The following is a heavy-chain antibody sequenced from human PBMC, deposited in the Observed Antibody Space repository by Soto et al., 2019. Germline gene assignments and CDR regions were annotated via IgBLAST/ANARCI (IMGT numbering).Heavy chain of an antibody. Sequence: QLQLQESGPGLVKPSETLSLTCTVSGGSISSSSYYWGWIRQPPGKGLEWIGSIYYSGSTYYNPSLKSRVTISVDTSKNQFSLKLSSVTAADTAVYYCASTDSGYDSFDYWGQGTLVTVSS. CDR2: IYYSGST. V-gene: IGHV4-39*01. CDR3: ASTDSGYDSFDY. D-gene: IGHD5-12*01. J-gene: IGHJ4*02. CDR1: GGSISSSSYY.